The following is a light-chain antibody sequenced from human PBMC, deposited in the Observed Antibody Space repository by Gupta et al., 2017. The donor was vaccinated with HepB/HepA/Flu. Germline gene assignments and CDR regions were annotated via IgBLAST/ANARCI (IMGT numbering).Light chain of an antibody. Sequence: SSELTQDPAVSVALGQTVRITCQGDSLRSFYAGWYQQKPGQAPVLVIYGTNNRPSGIPDRFSGSTSGNTASLTITGAQAEDESVYYCNSRDSSANHLVFGGGTKLTVL. V-gene: IGLV3-19*01. CDR3: NSRDSSANHLV. J-gene: IGLJ2*01. CDR2: GTN. CDR1: SLRSFY.